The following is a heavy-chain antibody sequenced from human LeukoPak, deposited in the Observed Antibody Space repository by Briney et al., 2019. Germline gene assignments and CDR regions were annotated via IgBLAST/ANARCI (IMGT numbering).Heavy chain of an antibody. J-gene: IGHJ3*02. V-gene: IGHV3-9*01. Sequence: GRSLRLSCAASGFTFDDYAMHWVRQAPGKGLEWVSGISWNSGSIGYADSVKGRFTISRDNAKNSLYLQMNSLRAEDTALYYCAKDIQRLGYDAFDIWGQGTMVTVSS. CDR3: AKDIQRLGYDAFDI. D-gene: IGHD6-19*01. CDR1: GFTFDDYA. CDR2: ISWNSGSI.